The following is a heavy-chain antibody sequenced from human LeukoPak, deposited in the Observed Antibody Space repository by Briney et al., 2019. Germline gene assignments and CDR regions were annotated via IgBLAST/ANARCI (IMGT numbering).Heavy chain of an antibody. D-gene: IGHD6-19*01. J-gene: IGHJ4*02. CDR2: ISHFGSNI. V-gene: IGHV3-11*01. Sequence: PGGSLRLSCAASGFTFRDYHMSRVRQAPGKRLEWVSYISHFGSNIYYADSVKGRFTISRDNAKNSLYLQMNSLRAEDTAVYYCARGYGTGFNPKYWGQGTLVTVSS. CDR1: GFTFRDYH. CDR3: ARGYGTGFNPKY.